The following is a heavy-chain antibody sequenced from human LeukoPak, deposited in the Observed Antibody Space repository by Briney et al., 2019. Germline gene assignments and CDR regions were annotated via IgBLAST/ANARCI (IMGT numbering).Heavy chain of an antibody. CDR1: GFTFSSCG. V-gene: IGHV3-30*18. Sequence: GGSLRLSCAASGFTFSSCGMHWVRQAPGKGLEWVAVISYDGSNKYYADSVKGRFTISRDNSKNTLYLQMNSLRSEDAAVYYCAKVRTQYCSSGNCFNYYFEYWGQGTLVTVSS. CDR2: ISYDGSNK. J-gene: IGHJ4*02. D-gene: IGHD2-15*01. CDR3: AKVRTQYCSSGNCFNYYFEY.